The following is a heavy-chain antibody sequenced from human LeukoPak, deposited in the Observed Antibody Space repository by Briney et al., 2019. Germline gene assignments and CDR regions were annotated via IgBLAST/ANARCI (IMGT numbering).Heavy chain of an antibody. CDR3: ARGIERRTQYYYYYMDV. Sequence: ASVKVSCKASGGTFSSYAISWVRQAPGQGLEWMGGIIPIFGTANYAQKFQGRVTITTGESTSTAYMELSSLRSEDMAVYYCARGIERRTQYYYYYMDVWGKGTTVTVSS. CDR1: GGTFSSYA. CDR2: IIPIFGTA. V-gene: IGHV1-69*05. J-gene: IGHJ6*03. D-gene: IGHD1-1*01.